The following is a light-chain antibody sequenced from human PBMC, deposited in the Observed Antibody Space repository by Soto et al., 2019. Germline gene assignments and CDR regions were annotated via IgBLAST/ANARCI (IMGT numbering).Light chain of an antibody. Sequence: QSVLSQPPSASGTPGQRVTISCSGSSSNIGRNYIYWYQQLPGTAPKLLIYGNTQRPSGVPDRFSGSKSGTSVSLAISGLRSEDEADYYCAAWDDSLRGYVFGTATKVT. CDR3: AAWDDSLRGYV. J-gene: IGLJ1*01. CDR1: SSNIGRNY. V-gene: IGLV1-47*02. CDR2: GNT.